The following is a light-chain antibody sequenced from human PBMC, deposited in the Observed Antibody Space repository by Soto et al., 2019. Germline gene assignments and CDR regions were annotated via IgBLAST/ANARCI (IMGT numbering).Light chain of an antibody. V-gene: IGLV2-14*03. J-gene: IGLJ1*01. Sequence: QSVLTQPASVSGSPGQSIAISCTGSSSDVGAYDYVSWYQQHPDKDPRLIMYEVSYRPSGVSNRFSGSKSVNTATLTISGLQAEDEGDYYCSSHTNSDTRVFGAGTKVTVL. CDR2: EVS. CDR3: SSHTNSDTRV. CDR1: SSDVGAYDY.